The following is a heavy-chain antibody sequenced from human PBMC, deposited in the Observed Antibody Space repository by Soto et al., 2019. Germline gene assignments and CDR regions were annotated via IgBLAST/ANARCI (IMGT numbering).Heavy chain of an antibody. Sequence: GGSLRLSCAASGFTFSSYAMSWVRQAPGKGLEWVSAISGSGGSTYYADSVKGRFIISRDNSKNTLYLQMNSLRAEDTAVYYCAKQSSSWYLFDYWGQGTLVTVSS. CDR3: AKQSSSWYLFDY. D-gene: IGHD6-13*01. CDR1: GFTFSSYA. V-gene: IGHV3-23*01. J-gene: IGHJ4*02. CDR2: ISGSGGST.